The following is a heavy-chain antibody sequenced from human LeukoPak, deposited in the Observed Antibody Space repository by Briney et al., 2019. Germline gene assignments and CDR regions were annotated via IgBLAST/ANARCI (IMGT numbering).Heavy chain of an antibody. CDR3: ATDSSGWYAGGGFDY. Sequence: GGSLRLSCAASGFIFSSYNMNWVRQAPGKGLEWVSSVSSSSNYIYYADSVKGRFTISRDNAKSSLYLQMNSLRAEDTAVYYCATDSSGWYAGGGFDYWGQGTLVTVSS. V-gene: IGHV3-21*01. CDR2: VSSSSNYI. D-gene: IGHD6-19*01. J-gene: IGHJ4*02. CDR1: GFIFSSYN.